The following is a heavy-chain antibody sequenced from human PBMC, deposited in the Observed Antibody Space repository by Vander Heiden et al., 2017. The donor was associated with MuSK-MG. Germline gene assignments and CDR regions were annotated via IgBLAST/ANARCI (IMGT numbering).Heavy chain of an antibody. Sequence: QLQLQESGPGLVKPSETLSLTCTVSGGSISSSSYYWGWIRQPPGKGLEWIGSIYYSGSTYYNPSLKRRVTISVDTSKNQFSLKLSSVTAADTAVYYCARTIILRYCDWPYNWFDPWGQGTLVTVSS. CDR3: ARTIILRYCDWPYNWFDP. D-gene: IGHD3-9*01. J-gene: IGHJ5*02. CDR1: GGSISSSSYY. V-gene: IGHV4-39*01. CDR2: IYYSGST.